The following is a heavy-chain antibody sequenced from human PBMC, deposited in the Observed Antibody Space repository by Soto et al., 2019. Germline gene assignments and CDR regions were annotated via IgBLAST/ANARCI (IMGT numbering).Heavy chain of an antibody. CDR1: GFTFDDYA. CDR3: AKGEFWSGYYTGLFDY. CDR2: ISWNSGSI. Sequence: EVQLVESGGGLVQPGRSLRLSCAASGFTFDDYAMHWVRQAPGKGLEWVSGISWNSGSIGYADSVKGRFTISRDNAKNALYLQMNSLRAEDTALYYCAKGEFWSGYYTGLFDYWGQGTLVTVSS. V-gene: IGHV3-9*01. J-gene: IGHJ4*02. D-gene: IGHD3-3*01.